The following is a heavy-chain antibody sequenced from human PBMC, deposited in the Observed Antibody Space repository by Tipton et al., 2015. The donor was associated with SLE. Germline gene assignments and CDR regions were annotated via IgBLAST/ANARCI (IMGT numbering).Heavy chain of an antibody. CDR2: IYYSSYT. CDR1: GVSITNSY. D-gene: IGHD3-22*01. V-gene: IGHV4-59*01. J-gene: IGHJ4*02. CDR3: ARSRNYYDTRGRHPYFDY. Sequence: TLSLTCSVSGVSITNSYWCWIRQPPGKGLEWIGYIYYSSYTNYNPSLKSRVTTSFDRSKNQFSLNLNSVTAADSAVYFCARSRNYYDTRGRHPYFDYWGQGSLVTVSS.